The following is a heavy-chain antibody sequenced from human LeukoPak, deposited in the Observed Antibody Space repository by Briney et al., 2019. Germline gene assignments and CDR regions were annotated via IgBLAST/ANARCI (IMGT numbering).Heavy chain of an antibody. CDR2: INPNSGGT. Sequence: ASVKVSCTASGYTFTDYYIHWVRQAPGQGLEWMGRINPNSGGTNYAQKFQGRVTMSRDTSINTAYMELSRLKSDDTAVYYCASPHDYGDFGRFDYWGQGTLVTVSS. D-gene: IGHD4-17*01. CDR3: ASPHDYGDFGRFDY. CDR1: GYTFTDYY. J-gene: IGHJ4*02. V-gene: IGHV1-2*06.